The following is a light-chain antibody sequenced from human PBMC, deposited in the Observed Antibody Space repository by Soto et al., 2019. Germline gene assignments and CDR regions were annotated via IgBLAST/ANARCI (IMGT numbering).Light chain of an antibody. CDR1: QNVSSN. CDR3: QQYNNWPLT. Sequence: TVLTQSPGTLSLSPGERATLACRASQNVSSNLLVWYQQPPGQAPRLLIYGASTRATGVPARFSGGWSGTECTLTITSLQSEDVAVYWCQQYNNWPLTLGPGTRLEI. CDR2: GAS. J-gene: IGKJ5*01. V-gene: IGKV3D-15*01.